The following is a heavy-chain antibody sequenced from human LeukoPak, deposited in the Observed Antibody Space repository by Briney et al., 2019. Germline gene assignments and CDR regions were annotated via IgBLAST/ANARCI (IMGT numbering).Heavy chain of an antibody. CDR1: GFTVSSNY. J-gene: IGHJ6*04. CDR3: ARAPRVRGGIWGGYYYGMDV. CDR2: VYSGGST. Sequence: GGSLRLSCAASGFTVSSNYVSWVRQAPGEGLEWVSVVYSGGSTYYADSVKARSTISRDNSKNTLYLQMNSLRAEDTAVYYCARAPRVRGGIWGGYYYGMDVWGKGTTVTVSS. V-gene: IGHV3-53*01. D-gene: IGHD3-10*01.